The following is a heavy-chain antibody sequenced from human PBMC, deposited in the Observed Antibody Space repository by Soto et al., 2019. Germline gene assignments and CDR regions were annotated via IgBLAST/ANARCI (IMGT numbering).Heavy chain of an antibody. CDR1: GGSISSSSYY. Sequence: SETLSLTCTVSGGSISSSSYYWGWIRQPPGKGLEWIGSIYYSGSTYYNPSLKSRVTISVDTSKNQFSLKLSSVTAADTAVYYCARHGGYSYGEMGELDYWGQGTLVT. V-gene: IGHV4-39*01. CDR3: ARHGGYSYGEMGELDY. J-gene: IGHJ4*02. CDR2: IYYSGST. D-gene: IGHD5-18*01.